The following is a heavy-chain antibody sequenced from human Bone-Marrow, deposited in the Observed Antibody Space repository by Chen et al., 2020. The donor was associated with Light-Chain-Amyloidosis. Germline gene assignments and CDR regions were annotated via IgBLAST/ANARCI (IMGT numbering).Heavy chain of an antibody. CDR3: AGELIISCTGAFDY. CDR1: GITFNNYA. V-gene: IGHV3-33*01. D-gene: IGHD3-10*01. Sequence: QVQLVESGGGVVQPGRSLRLSCAASGITFNNYAMHWVRQAPGKGLEWVAGTWGDESYKYYSDTVKGRFTISRDSSKNTLYLQINSLTAEDTAVYYCAGELIISCTGAFDYWGQGTLVTVSS. J-gene: IGHJ4*02. CDR2: TWGDESYK.